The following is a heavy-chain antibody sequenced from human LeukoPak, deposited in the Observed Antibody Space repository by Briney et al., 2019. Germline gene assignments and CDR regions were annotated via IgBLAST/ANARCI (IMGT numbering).Heavy chain of an antibody. CDR1: GGSFSGYY. J-gene: IGHJ4*02. V-gene: IGHV4-34*01. Sequence: KPSETLSLTCAVYGGSFSGYYWSWIRQPPGKGLEWIGEINHSGSTNYNPSLKSRVTISVDTSKNQFSLKLSSVAAADTAVYYCERVRSSWPTDWGQGTLVTVSS. CDR3: ERVRSSWPTD. D-gene: IGHD6-13*01. CDR2: INHSGST.